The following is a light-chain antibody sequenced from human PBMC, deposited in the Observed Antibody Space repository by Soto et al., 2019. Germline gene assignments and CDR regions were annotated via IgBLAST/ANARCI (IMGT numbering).Light chain of an antibody. Sequence: DIVMTQSPDSLAVSLGERATINCKSSQSVLYSSNNKNYLAWYQQKPGQPPNLLIYWASTRESGVPDXXXGXXXXXXXXLTISSLQAEDVAVYYCLQYYSTPHTFGQGTVLEIK. J-gene: IGKJ2*01. CDR3: LQYYSTPHT. V-gene: IGKV4-1*01. CDR2: WAS. CDR1: QSVLYSSNNKNY.